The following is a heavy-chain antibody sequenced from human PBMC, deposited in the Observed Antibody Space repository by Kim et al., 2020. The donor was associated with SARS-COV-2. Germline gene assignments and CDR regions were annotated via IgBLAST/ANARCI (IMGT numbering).Heavy chain of an antibody. CDR3: ARERGCSGTMVRDDPFDP. D-gene: IGHD3-10*01. V-gene: IGHV1-3*01. J-gene: IGHJ5*02. Sequence: ASVKVSCKASGYTFTSYAMHWVRQAPGQRLEWMGWINAGNGNTKYSQKFQGRVTITRDTSASTAYMELSSLRSEDTAVYYCARERGCSGTMVRDDPFDPWGQGTLVTVSS. CDR2: INAGNGNT. CDR1: GYTFTSYA.